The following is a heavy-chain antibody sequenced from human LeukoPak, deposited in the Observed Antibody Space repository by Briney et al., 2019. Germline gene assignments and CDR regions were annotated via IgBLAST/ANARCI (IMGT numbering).Heavy chain of an antibody. V-gene: IGHV1-8*01. J-gene: IGHJ6*02. D-gene: IGHD3-10*01. Sequence: ASVKASCKASGYTFTSYDINWVRQATGQGLEWMGWMNPNSGNTGYAQKFQGRVTMTRNTSISTAYMELSSLRSEDTAVYYCARGKFMVRGVIVYYYGMDVWGQGTTVTVSS. CDR2: MNPNSGNT. CDR1: GYTFTSYD. CDR3: ARGKFMVRGVIVYYYGMDV.